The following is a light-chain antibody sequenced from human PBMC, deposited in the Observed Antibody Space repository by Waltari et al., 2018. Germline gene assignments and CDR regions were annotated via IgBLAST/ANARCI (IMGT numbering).Light chain of an antibody. V-gene: IGKV1-39*01. CDR1: QNIRNF. J-gene: IGKJ1*01. Sequence: DIQMTQSPSSLSASVRDRVTITCRASQNIRNFLNWYQQKPGKAPDLLIYAAPSLQTGVPARFSGSGSGTDFTLTISGLQPEDFAVYFCQLGYTTPRTFGQGTKVEIK. CDR2: AAP. CDR3: QLGYTTPRT.